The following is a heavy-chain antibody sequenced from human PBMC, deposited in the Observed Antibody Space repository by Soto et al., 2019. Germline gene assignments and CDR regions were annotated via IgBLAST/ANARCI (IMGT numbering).Heavy chain of an antibody. CDR3: ARDNGDDYVWGSYRYRAVDY. D-gene: IGHD3-16*02. CDR1: GFTFSSYA. CDR2: ISCDGSNK. J-gene: IGHJ4*02. Sequence: PGGPLSLSCAASGFTFSSYAMHWVRQAPGKGLERVAVISCDGSNKYYADSVKGRFPISRDNFKNTLYLQMNSLRAEDTAVYYCARDNGDDYVWGSYRYRAVDYWGQGTLVTVSS. V-gene: IGHV3-30-3*01.